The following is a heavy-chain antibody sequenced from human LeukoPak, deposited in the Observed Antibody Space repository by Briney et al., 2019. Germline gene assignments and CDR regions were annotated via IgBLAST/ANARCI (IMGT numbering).Heavy chain of an antibody. CDR2: ISYDGSNK. CDR3: AKRIVGPYFYYFDY. J-gene: IGHJ4*01. CDR1: GFTFSSYG. D-gene: IGHD1-26*01. Sequence: GGSLRLSCAASGFTFSSYGMHWVRQAPGKGLEWVAVISYDGSNKYYADSVKGRFTISRDNSKNTLYLQMNSLRAEDTAVYYCAKRIVGPYFYYFDYWGQEPWSPSPQ. V-gene: IGHV3-30*18.